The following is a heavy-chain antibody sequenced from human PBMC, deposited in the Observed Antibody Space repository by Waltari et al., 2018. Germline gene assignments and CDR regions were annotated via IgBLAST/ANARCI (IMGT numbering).Heavy chain of an antibody. Sequence: QVQLQESGPGLVKPSETLSLTCAVSGYSISRGYYWGWIRQPPGKGLGWIGSIYHSGSTYYNPSLKSRVTISVDTSKNQFSLKLSSVTAADTAVYYCARQGDYVGLYWGQGTLVTVSS. CDR1: GYSISRGYY. J-gene: IGHJ4*02. CDR2: IYHSGST. V-gene: IGHV4-38-2*01. CDR3: ARQGDYVGLY. D-gene: IGHD3-16*01.